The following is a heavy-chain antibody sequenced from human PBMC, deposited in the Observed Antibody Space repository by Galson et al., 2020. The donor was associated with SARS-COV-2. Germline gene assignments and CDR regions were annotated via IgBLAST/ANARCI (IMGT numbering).Heavy chain of an antibody. CDR3: AKDIRDILTGYQDY. D-gene: IGHD3-9*01. CDR1: GFTFDDYA. Sequence: GGSLRLSCAASGFTFDDYAMHWVRQAPGKGLEWVSGISWNSGSIGYADSVKGRFTISRDNAKNSLYLQMNSLRAEDTALYYCAKDIRDILTGYQDYWGQGTLVTVSS. J-gene: IGHJ4*02. V-gene: IGHV3-9*01. CDR2: ISWNSGSI.